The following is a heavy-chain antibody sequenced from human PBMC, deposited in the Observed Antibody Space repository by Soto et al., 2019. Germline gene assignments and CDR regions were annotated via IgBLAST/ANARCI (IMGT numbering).Heavy chain of an antibody. V-gene: IGHV3-23*01. CDR1: GFTFSSYA. D-gene: IGHD3-22*01. J-gene: IGHJ3*02. CDR3: AKVYYDSSGYYYDDAFDI. Sequence: EVQLLESGGGLVQPGGSLRISCAASGFTFSSYAMSWVRQAPGKGLEWVSGVSGSGVSTYYADSVKGRFTISRDNSKNTLYLQMNSRGAEDTAVYYCAKVYYDSSGYYYDDAFDIWGQGTMVTVSS. CDR2: VSGSGVST.